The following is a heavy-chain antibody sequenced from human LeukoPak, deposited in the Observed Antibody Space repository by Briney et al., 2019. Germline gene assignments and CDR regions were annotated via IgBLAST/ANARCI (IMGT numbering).Heavy chain of an antibody. V-gene: IGHV4-59*01. D-gene: IGHD5-18*01. CDR1: GGSISSYY. CDR3: ARVGYSFRYGDLDY. CDR2: VYYSGST. J-gene: IGHJ4*02. Sequence: SETLSLTCTVSGGSISSYYWSWIRQPPGKGLEWIGYVYYSGSTTYNPSLKSRGTISVDTSKSQFSLKLSSVTAADTAVYFCARVGYSFRYGDLDYWGQGTLVTVSS.